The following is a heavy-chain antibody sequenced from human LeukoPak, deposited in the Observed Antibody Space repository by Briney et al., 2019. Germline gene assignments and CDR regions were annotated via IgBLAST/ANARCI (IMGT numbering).Heavy chain of an antibody. Sequence: GGSLRLSCAASGITVSRNYMRWARQAPGKGLEWVSVIYRGGSTFYADSVKGRFTISGDNSKNTLYLQMNSLRAEDTAVYYCATLAVAGTESAFDFWGQGTMVTVSS. V-gene: IGHV3-66*01. D-gene: IGHD6-19*01. CDR3: ATLAVAGTESAFDF. CDR2: IYRGGST. J-gene: IGHJ3*01. CDR1: GITVSRNY.